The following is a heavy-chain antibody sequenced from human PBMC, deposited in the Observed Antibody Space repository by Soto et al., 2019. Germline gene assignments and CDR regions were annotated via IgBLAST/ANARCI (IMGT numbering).Heavy chain of an antibody. D-gene: IGHD5-18*01. CDR2: ISAYNGNR. CDR1: GYTFTSYG. CDR3: ARDPGLIQLWSPIPPRVDV. J-gene: IGHJ6*02. V-gene: IGHV1-18*01. Sequence: QVQLVQSGAEVKKPGASVKVSCKASGYTFTSYGISWVRQAPGQGLEWMGWISAYNGNRNYAQKLQGRVTMTTDTSTSTAYMELRSLRSDDTAVYYCARDPGLIQLWSPIPPRVDVWGQGTTVTVSS.